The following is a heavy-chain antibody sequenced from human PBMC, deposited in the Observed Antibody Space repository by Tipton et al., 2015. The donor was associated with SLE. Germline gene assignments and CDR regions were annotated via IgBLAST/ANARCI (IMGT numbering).Heavy chain of an antibody. CDR2: IWYDGSNK. CDR3: AKDRGIAAAGGEYFDL. J-gene: IGHJ2*01. D-gene: IGHD6-13*01. V-gene: IGHV3-33*06. CDR1: GFTFSSYG. Sequence: SLRLSCAASGFTFSSYGMHWVRQAPGKGLEWVAVIWYDGSNKYYADSVKGRSTISRDNSKNTLYLQMNSLRAEDTAVYYCAKDRGIAAAGGEYFDLWGRGTLVTVSS.